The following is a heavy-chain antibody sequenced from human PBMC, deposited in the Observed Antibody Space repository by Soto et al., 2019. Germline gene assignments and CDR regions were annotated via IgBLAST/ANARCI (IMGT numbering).Heavy chain of an antibody. Sequence: QVQLVQSGAEVKKPGSSVKVSCKASGGTFSSYTISWVRQAPGQGLEWMGRIIPILGIANYAQKFQGRVTITADKSTSTADMELSSLRSENTALYYCARDLHGSGSYYNGLYFDYWGQGTLVTVSS. J-gene: IGHJ4*02. CDR3: ARDLHGSGSYYNGLYFDY. CDR2: IIPILGIA. CDR1: GGTFSSYT. D-gene: IGHD3-10*01. V-gene: IGHV1-69*08.